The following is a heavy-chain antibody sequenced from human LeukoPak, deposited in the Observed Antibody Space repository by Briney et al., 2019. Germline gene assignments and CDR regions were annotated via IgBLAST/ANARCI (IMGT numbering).Heavy chain of an antibody. Sequence: PGGSLRLSCAASGFTFSSYWMNWVRQAPGKGLEWVSSISTESIYIYYADSMKGRFTISKDNARNSLYLQMNSLRAEDTAVYYCARGHYGETYGMDVWGPGTTVTVSS. CDR1: GFTFSSYW. CDR2: ISTESIYI. D-gene: IGHD4-17*01. CDR3: ARGHYGETYGMDV. J-gene: IGHJ6*02. V-gene: IGHV3-21*01.